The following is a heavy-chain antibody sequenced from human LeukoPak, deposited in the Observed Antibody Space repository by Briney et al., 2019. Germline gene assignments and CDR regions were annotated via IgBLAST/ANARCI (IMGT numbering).Heavy chain of an antibody. Sequence: PSETLSLTCTVSGGSVSSGSYYWSWIRQPPGKGLEWIGEINHSGSTNYNPSLKSRVTISVDTSKNQFSLKLSSVTAADTAVYYCARAYYDFWSGYYAHPFDYWGQGTLVTVSS. CDR1: GGSVSSGSYY. V-gene: IGHV4-61*01. CDR3: ARAYYDFWSGYYAHPFDY. J-gene: IGHJ4*02. CDR2: INHSGST. D-gene: IGHD3-3*01.